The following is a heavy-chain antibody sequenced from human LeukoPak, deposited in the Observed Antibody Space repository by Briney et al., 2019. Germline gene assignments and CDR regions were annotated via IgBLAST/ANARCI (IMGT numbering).Heavy chain of an antibody. CDR3: AKDTPGGYDYPV. CDR1: GFTFDDYA. J-gene: IGHJ4*02. CDR2: ISGDGGST. D-gene: IGHD5-12*01. Sequence: QPGGSLRLSCAASGFTFDDYAMHWVRQAPGKGLGWVSLISGDGGSTYYADSVKGRFTVSRDNSKNSLFLQMNSLRTEDTAFHYCAKDTPGGYDYPVWGQGTLVTVSS. V-gene: IGHV3-43*02.